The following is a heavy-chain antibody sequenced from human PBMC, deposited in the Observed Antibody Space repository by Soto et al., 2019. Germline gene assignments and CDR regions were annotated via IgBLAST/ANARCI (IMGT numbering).Heavy chain of an antibody. Sequence: SVKVSCKASGGTFSSYAISWVRQAPGQGLEWMGGIIPIFGTANYAQKFQGRVTITADESTSTAYMELSSLRSEDTAVYYCARAPVVAGALKYYFDYWGQGTLVTVPS. D-gene: IGHD6-19*01. CDR1: GGTFSSYA. J-gene: IGHJ4*02. V-gene: IGHV1-69*13. CDR2: IIPIFGTA. CDR3: ARAPVVAGALKYYFDY.